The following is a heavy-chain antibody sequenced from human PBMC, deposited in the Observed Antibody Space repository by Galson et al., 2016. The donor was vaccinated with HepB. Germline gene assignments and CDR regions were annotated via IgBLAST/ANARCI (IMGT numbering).Heavy chain of an antibody. Sequence: SLRLSCAASGFTFSSYGMHWVRQAPGKGLEWVAVIWYDGINKDYADSVKGRFTISRDNSKNTLYLQMNSLRAEDTAAYYCARDSKSLRSFDYWGQGTLVTVSS. CDR2: IWYDGINK. CDR3: ARDSKSLRSFDY. V-gene: IGHV3-33*01. CDR1: GFTFSSYG. J-gene: IGHJ4*02.